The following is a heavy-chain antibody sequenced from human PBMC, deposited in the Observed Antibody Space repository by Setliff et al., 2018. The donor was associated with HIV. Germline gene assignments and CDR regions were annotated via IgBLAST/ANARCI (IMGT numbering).Heavy chain of an antibody. CDR1: GYTLTELS. J-gene: IGHJ3*02. D-gene: IGHD3-9*01. Sequence: GASVKVSCKLSGYTLTELSIHWVRQAPGEGLEWMGGFDPEDDETVYAEKFQGRVTMTEDTSTDTAYMALSSLRSEDTAMYYCATSGFYDILTGPTPGVFDIWGQGTMVTVSS. CDR2: FDPEDDET. CDR3: ATSGFYDILTGPTPGVFDI. V-gene: IGHV1-24*01.